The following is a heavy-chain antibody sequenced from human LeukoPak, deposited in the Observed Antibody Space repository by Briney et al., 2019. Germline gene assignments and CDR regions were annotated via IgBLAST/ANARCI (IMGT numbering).Heavy chain of an antibody. Sequence: SETLSLTCTVSGGSISSGGYYWSWIRQHPGKGLEWIGYIYYSGSTYYNPSLKSRVTISVDTSKNQFSLKLSSVTAADTAVYYCARDLDYGDSSAGYWGQGTLVTVSS. V-gene: IGHV4-31*03. J-gene: IGHJ4*02. D-gene: IGHD4-17*01. CDR2: IYYSGST. CDR1: GGSISSGGYY. CDR3: ARDLDYGDSSAGY.